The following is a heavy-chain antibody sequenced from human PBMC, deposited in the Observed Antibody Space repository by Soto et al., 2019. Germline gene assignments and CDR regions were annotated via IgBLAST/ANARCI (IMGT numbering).Heavy chain of an antibody. CDR2: INAGNGNT. D-gene: IGHD6-19*01. CDR1: GYTFTSYA. Sequence: ASVKVSCKASGYTFTSYAMHWVRQAPGQRLEWMGWINAGNGNTKYSQKFQGRVTITRDTSASTAYMELSSLRSEDTAVYYCASHQWPPLHVPYYYYMDVWGKGTTVTVS. CDR3: ASHQWPPLHVPYYYYMDV. V-gene: IGHV1-3*01. J-gene: IGHJ6*03.